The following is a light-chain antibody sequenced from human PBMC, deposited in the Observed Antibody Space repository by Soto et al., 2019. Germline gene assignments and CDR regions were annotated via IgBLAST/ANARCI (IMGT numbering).Light chain of an antibody. CDR3: ETWDSNTRV. Sequence: QAVVTQSSSASASLGSSVKLTCTLSSGHSNYIIALHQQQPGKAPRFLMKLEGSGSYNEGSGVHDRFSGSSSGPDRYLTISNLQSEDEADYYCETWDSNTRVFGTRTKVTVL. CDR2: LEGSGSY. J-gene: IGLJ1*01. V-gene: IGLV4-60*03. CDR1: SGHSNYI.